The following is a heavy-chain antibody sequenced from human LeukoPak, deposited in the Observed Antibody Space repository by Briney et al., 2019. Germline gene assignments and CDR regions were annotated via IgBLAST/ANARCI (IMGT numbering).Heavy chain of an antibody. J-gene: IGHJ4*02. D-gene: IGHD3-22*01. Sequence: PSETLSLTCTVSGYSISSGYYWGWIRQPPGKGLEWIGSIYHSGSTYYNPSLKSRVTISVDTSKNQFSLKLSSVTAADTAVYYCAREYYYDSSGYPSYFDYWGQGTLVTVSS. CDR1: GYSISSGYY. CDR2: IYHSGST. CDR3: AREYYYDSSGYPSYFDY. V-gene: IGHV4-38-2*02.